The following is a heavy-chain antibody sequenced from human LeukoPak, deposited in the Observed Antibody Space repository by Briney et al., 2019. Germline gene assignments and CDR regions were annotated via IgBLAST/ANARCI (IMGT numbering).Heavy chain of an antibody. J-gene: IGHJ5*02. V-gene: IGHV4-39*01. Sequence: SETLSLTCTVSGGSISSSSYYWGWIRQPPGKGLEGIGSIYYSGSTYYNPSLKSRVTISVDTSKNQFSLTLSSVTAADTAVYYCARHRYVVVVAATRGGWFDPWGQGTPVTASS. CDR3: ARHRYVVVVAATRGGWFDP. CDR2: IYYSGST. D-gene: IGHD2-15*01. CDR1: GGSISSSSYY.